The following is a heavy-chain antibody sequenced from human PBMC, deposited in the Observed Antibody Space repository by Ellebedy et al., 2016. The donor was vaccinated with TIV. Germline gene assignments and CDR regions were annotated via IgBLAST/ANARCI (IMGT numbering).Heavy chain of an antibody. V-gene: IGHV3-30*18. CDR3: AKAAVADGFDY. CDR2: ISYDGSNK. Sequence: GESLKISCAASGFTFSSYGMHWVRQAPGKGLEWVAVISYDGSNKYYADSVKGRFTISRDNSKNTLYLQMNSLRAEDTAVYYCAKAAVADGFDYWGQGTLVTVSS. CDR1: GFTFSSYG. J-gene: IGHJ4*02. D-gene: IGHD6-19*01.